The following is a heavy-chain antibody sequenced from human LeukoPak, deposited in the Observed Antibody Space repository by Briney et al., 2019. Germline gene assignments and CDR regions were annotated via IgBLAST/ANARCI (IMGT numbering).Heavy chain of an antibody. CDR1: GGSISSGDYY. J-gene: IGHJ6*03. CDR2: IYYSGST. CDR3: ARASVTTWSYYYYYMDV. D-gene: IGHD4-11*01. Sequence: SETLSLTCTVSGGSISSGDYYWSWIRQPPGKGLEWIGYIYYSGSTYYNPSLKSRVTISVDTPKNQFSLKLSSVTAADTAVYYCARASVTTWSYYYYYMDVWGKGTTVTVSS. V-gene: IGHV4-30-4*08.